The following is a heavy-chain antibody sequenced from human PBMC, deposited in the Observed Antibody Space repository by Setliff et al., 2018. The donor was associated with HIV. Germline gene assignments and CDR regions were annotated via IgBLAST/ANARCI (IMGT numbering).Heavy chain of an antibody. J-gene: IGHJ6*02. Sequence: ASVKVSCKASGYTFTSYGITWVRQAPGQGLEWMGWISAYHGNTNYAQKLQGRVTMTTDTSTSTAYMELRSLRSDDTAVYYCASGYPSGWYYYGMDVWGQGTTVTVSS. D-gene: IGHD5-18*01. CDR2: ISAYHGNT. CDR3: ASGYPSGWYYYGMDV. V-gene: IGHV1-18*01. CDR1: GYTFTSYG.